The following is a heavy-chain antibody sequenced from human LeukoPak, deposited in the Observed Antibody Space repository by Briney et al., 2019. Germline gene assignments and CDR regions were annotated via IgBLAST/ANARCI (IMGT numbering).Heavy chain of an antibody. J-gene: IGHJ6*02. V-gene: IGHV4-34*01. Sequence: SETLSLACAVYGGSFSGYYWSWIRQPPGKGLEWIGEINHSGSTNYNPSLKSRVTISVDTSKNQFSLKLSSVTAADTAVYYCARDKYCSSTSCYEGAYYYYGMDVWGQGTTVTVSS. D-gene: IGHD2-2*01. CDR3: ARDKYCSSTSCYEGAYYYYGMDV. CDR1: GGSFSGYY. CDR2: INHSGST.